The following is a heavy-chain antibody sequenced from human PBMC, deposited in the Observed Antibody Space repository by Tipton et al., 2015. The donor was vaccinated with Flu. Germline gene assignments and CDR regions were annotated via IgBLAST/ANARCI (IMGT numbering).Heavy chain of an antibody. J-gene: IGHJ6*02. Sequence: SLRLSCAASGFTLSSYWMSWVRQAPGKGLEWVAVMSDGGANEDYADSVKGRFTISRGNSNNTLYLEMNRLRNEDTAVYYCAREYFGTAQDHNYYAMDVWGQGTMVTVSS. V-gene: IGHV3-30-3*01. D-gene: IGHD2-21*02. CDR1: GFTLSSYW. CDR3: AREYFGTAQDHNYYAMDV. CDR2: MSDGGANE.